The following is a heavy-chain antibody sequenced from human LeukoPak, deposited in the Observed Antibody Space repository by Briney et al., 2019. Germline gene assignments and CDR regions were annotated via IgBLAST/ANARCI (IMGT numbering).Heavy chain of an antibody. V-gene: IGHV4-59*11. D-gene: IGHD3/OR15-3a*01. CDR1: GGSISSHY. Sequence: SEPLSLTCTVSGGSISSHYWSWIRQPPGRGLEWIGYIYYSGSTNYNPSLKSRVTISVDTSKNQFSLKLSSVTAADTAVYYCKRWTHYQPFDYWGQGTLVTVSS. J-gene: IGHJ4*02. CDR2: IYYSGST. CDR3: KRWTHYQPFDY.